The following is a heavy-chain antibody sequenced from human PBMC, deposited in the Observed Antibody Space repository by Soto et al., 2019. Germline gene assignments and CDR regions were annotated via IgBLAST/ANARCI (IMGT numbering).Heavy chain of an antibody. Sequence: VQMVESGGGVVHPGGSLRLSSAVCGFTFADYAVHWVRESAGKGLEWVSFINADGSEKYYADSVRGRFTISRDNSKDSFYLQMNSLRLEDTAMYYCAKAKFYYDSSPYVSWGQGTLVTVSS. CDR3: AKAKFYYDSSPYVS. CDR2: INADGSEK. D-gene: IGHD3-22*01. CDR1: GFTFADYA. V-gene: IGHV3-43*02. J-gene: IGHJ5*02.